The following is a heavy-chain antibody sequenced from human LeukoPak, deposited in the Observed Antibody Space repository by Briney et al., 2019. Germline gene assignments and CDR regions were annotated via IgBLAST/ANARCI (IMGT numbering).Heavy chain of an antibody. CDR1: GYTFTTYG. V-gene: IGHV1-18*01. CDR2: VSGNNGNT. Sequence: PMASVKVSCKASGYTFTTYGISWVRQAPEQGLEWMGWVSGNNGNTNYAQKIQGRLTMTTDTSTITAYIELRSLRSDDTAVYYWARDFYNIGTNWYDVFDVCGQGTMVTVSS. J-gene: IGHJ3*01. D-gene: IGHD1-1*01. CDR3: ARDFYNIGTNWYDVFDV.